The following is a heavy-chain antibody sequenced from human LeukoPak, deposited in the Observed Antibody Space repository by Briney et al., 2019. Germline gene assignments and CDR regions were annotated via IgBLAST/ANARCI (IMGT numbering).Heavy chain of an antibody. J-gene: IGHJ5*02. Sequence: GGTLRLSCAVSGFTFSNYGMSWVRQAPGKGLEWISAISCSGSSTYYADAVRRRFTISGDDSKHTLYQQMNILRGEDTAVYYCVHYDILTVYLQFDPWGQGTLVTVSS. V-gene: IGHV3-23*01. CDR1: GFTFSNYG. CDR3: VHYDILTVYLQFDP. CDR2: ISCSGSST. D-gene: IGHD3-9*01.